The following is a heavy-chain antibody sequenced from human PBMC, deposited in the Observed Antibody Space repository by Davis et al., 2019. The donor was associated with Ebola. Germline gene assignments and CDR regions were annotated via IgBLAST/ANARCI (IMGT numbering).Heavy chain of an antibody. V-gene: IGHV4-34*01. D-gene: IGHD3-3*01. J-gene: IGHJ6*02. CDR2: IYYSGST. CDR3: ASRFLEWLLSNGMDV. Sequence: SETLSLTCAVYGGSFSGYYWSWIRQPPGKGLEWIGSIYYSGSTYYNPSLKSRVTISVDTSKNQFSLKLSSVTAADTAVYYCASRFLEWLLSNGMDVWGQGTTVTVSS. CDR1: GGSFSGYY.